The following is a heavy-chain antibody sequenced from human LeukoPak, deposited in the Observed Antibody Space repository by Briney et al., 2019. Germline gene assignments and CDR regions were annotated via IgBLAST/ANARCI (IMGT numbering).Heavy chain of an antibody. CDR2: INPNSGGT. CDR1: GYTSTGYY. CDR3: ARVASSSWYIDY. V-gene: IGHV1-2*02. J-gene: IGHJ4*02. D-gene: IGHD6-13*01. Sequence: ASVKVSCKASGYTSTGYYMHWVRQAPGQGLEWMGWINPNSGGTNYAQKFQDRVTMTRDTSLSTAYMALSRLRSDDTAVYYCARVASSSWYIDYWGQGTLVTVSS.